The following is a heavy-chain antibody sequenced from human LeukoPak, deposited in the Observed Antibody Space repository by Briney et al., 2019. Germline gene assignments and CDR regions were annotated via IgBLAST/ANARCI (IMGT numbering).Heavy chain of an antibody. V-gene: IGHV1-69*13. J-gene: IGHJ3*02. CDR2: IIPIFGTA. CDR3: ARAQAGGIVVVTATLGRAFDI. CDR1: GGTFSSYA. D-gene: IGHD2-21*02. Sequence: SVKVSCKASGGTFSSYAISWVRQAPGQGLEWMGGIIPIFGTANYAQKFQGRVTITADESTSTAYMELSSLRSEDTAVYYCARAQAGGIVVVTATLGRAFDIWGQGTMVTVSS.